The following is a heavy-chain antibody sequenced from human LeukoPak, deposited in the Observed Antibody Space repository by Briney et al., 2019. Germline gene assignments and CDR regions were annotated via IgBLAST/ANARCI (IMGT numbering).Heavy chain of an antibody. CDR2: IYYSGST. CDR3: ARDPIYCSGGSCYIY. D-gene: IGHD2-15*01. Sequence: SETLSLTCTVSGGSISSSSYYWGWIRQPPGKGLEWIGSIYYSGSTYYNPSLKSRVTISVATSKNQFSLKLSSVTAADTAVYYCARDPIYCSGGSCYIYWGQGTLVTVSS. V-gene: IGHV4-39*07. CDR1: GGSISSSSYY. J-gene: IGHJ4*02.